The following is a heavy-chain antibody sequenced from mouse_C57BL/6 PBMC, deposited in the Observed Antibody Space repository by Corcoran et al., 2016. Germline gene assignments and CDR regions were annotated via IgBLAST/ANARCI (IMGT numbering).Heavy chain of an antibody. J-gene: IGHJ2*01. CDR2: INPNNGGT. Sequence: EVQLQQSGPELVKPGASVKIPCKASGYTFTDYNMDWVKQSHGKSLEWIGDINPNNGGTIYNQKFKGKATLTVDKSSSTAYMELRSLTSEDTAVYYCARSPYDYDGGYFDYWGQGTTLTVSS. CDR1: GYTFTDYN. V-gene: IGHV1-18*01. D-gene: IGHD2-4*01. CDR3: ARSPYDYDGGYFDY.